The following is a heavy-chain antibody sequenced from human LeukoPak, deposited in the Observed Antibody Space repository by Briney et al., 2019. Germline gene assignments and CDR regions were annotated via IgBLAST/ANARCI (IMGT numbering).Heavy chain of an antibody. Sequence: GASVKVSCKASGYTFTSYGISWVRQAPGQGLEWMGWISAYNGNTNYAQKLQGRVTMTTDTSTSTAYMELRSLRSDDTAVYYCARDGYCSSTSCYRFGTDYYYMDVGGKGTTVTVSS. V-gene: IGHV1-18*01. CDR1: GYTFTSYG. D-gene: IGHD2-2*02. CDR2: ISAYNGNT. CDR3: ARDGYCSSTSCYRFGTDYYYMDV. J-gene: IGHJ6*03.